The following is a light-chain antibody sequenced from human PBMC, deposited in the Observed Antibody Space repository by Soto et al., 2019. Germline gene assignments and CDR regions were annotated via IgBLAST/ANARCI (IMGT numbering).Light chain of an antibody. CDR3: QQSSDLVS. V-gene: IGKV1-33*01. CDR1: QDINNY. Sequence: DIQMTQSPSSLSAPVGDRVTITCQASQDINNYVNWYQQKPGKAPKLLIFDASTLKTGVPSRFSGSGSGTDFTFSISSLHPEDIATYYCQQSSDLVSFGQGTRLEIK. CDR2: DAS. J-gene: IGKJ5*01.